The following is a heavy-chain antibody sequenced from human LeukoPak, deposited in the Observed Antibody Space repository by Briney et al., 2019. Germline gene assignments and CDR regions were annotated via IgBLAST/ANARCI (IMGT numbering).Heavy chain of an antibody. D-gene: IGHD3-9*01. Sequence: SETLSLTCTVSGGSISSGGYYWSWIRQHPGKGLEWIGYIYYSGSTCYNPSLKSRVTISVGTSKNQFSLKLSSVTAADTAVYYCARGGLAGFDWLIEGLDYWGQGTLVTVSS. CDR3: ARGGLAGFDWLIEGLDY. J-gene: IGHJ4*02. CDR2: IYYSGST. V-gene: IGHV4-31*03. CDR1: GGSISSGGYY.